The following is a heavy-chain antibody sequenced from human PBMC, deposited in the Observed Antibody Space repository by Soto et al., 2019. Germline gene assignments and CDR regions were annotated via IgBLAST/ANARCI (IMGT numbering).Heavy chain of an antibody. Sequence: SGPTLVNPTQTLTLTCTFSGFSLSTTGVGVSWIRQPPGKALEWLALXYXXXXXXYSPSLKSRLTITKDTSKNQVVLTMTNMDPVDTAIYYCAHRGGAAVGLYYFDYWGQGALVTVSS. J-gene: IGHJ4*02. D-gene: IGHD6-13*01. V-gene: IGHV2-5*01. CDR2: XYXXXXX. CDR3: AHRGGAAVGLYYFDY. CDR1: GFSLSTTGVG.